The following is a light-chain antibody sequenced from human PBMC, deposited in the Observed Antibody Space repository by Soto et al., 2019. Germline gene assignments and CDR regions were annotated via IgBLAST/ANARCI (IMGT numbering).Light chain of an antibody. CDR2: DVY. Sequence: QSVLTQPASVSGSPGQSITISCIGTSSDIGGYNYVSWYQQHPGKAPKLMIYDVYDRPLGVSNRFSGSKSGNTASLTISGLQGEDEADYYCSSYTGTSTQVFGTGTKVTVL. V-gene: IGLV2-14*03. CDR3: SSYTGTSTQV. J-gene: IGLJ1*01. CDR1: SSDIGGYNY.